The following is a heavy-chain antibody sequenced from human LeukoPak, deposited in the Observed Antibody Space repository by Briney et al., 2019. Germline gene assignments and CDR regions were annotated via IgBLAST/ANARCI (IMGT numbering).Heavy chain of an antibody. D-gene: IGHD1-26*01. J-gene: IGHJ3*02. V-gene: IGHV1-8*03. CDR3: AICYSGSYFRTPNKLCAFDI. Sequence: ASVKVSSKASGYTFTSYDINWVRQATGQGLEWMVWMNPKSGNTGYAQKFQGRVTITRNTSISTAYMELSSLRSEDTAVYYCAICYSGSYFRTPNKLCAFDIWGQGTMVTVSS. CDR2: MNPKSGNT. CDR1: GYTFTSYD.